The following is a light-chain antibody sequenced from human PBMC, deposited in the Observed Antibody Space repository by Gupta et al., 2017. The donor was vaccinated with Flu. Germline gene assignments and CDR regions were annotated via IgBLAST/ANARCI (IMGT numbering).Light chain of an antibody. V-gene: IGLV2-8*01. CDR3: GSNGNSDV. Sequence: QPALTQPPSASGPPGQSAATSCTGTSRDIGGNNNVSWYQQHPDNAPNVMINEINTRPTGVPDGFSGSTSGNTATLTVAGVEAADEDDYYSGSNGNSDVFGTGTKVTVL. CDR1: SRDIGGNNN. J-gene: IGLJ1*01. CDR2: EIN.